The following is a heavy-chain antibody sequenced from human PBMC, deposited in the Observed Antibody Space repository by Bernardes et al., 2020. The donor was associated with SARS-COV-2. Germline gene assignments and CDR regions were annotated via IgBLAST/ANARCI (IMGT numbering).Heavy chain of an antibody. J-gene: IGHJ4*02. CDR2: LYYIGST. V-gene: IGHV4-59*01. CDR1: GGSISAYD. Sequence: SETLSLTCTVSGGSISAYDWSWFRQPPGKGLEWIGYLYYIGSTNYNPSLQSRVTISVDTSKNQFSLKLSSVTAADTAVYYCARGFDYWGQGILVTVSS. CDR3: ARGFDY.